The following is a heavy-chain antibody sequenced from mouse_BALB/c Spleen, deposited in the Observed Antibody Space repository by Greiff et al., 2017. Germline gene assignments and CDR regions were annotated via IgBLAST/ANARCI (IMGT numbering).Heavy chain of an antibody. J-gene: IGHJ2*01. CDR3: TRGNGYYGY. CDR2: INPSNGGT. V-gene: IGHV1S81*02. Sequence: QVHVKQSGAELVKPGASVKLSCKASGYTFTSYYMYWVKQRPGQGLEWIGEINPSNGGTNFNEKFKSKATLTVDKSSSTAYMQLSSLTSEDSAVYYCTRGNGYYGYWGQGTTLTVSS. CDR1: GYTFTSYY. D-gene: IGHD2-3*01.